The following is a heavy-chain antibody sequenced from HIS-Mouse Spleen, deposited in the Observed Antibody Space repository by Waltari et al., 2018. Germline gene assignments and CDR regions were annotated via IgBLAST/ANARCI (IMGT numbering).Heavy chain of an antibody. J-gene: IGHJ6*02. CDR2: ISAYNGNT. D-gene: IGHD2-2*01. CDR3: ARANIVVVPALGSGYYYGMDV. Sequence: QVQLVQSGAEVKKPGASVKVSCKASGYTFTSYGTSWVRQARGQGLEWVGWISAYNGNTNYAQKLQGRVTMTTDTSTSTAYMELRSLRSDDTAVYYCARANIVVVPALGSGYYYGMDVWGQGTTVTVSS. CDR1: GYTFTSYG. V-gene: IGHV1-18*01.